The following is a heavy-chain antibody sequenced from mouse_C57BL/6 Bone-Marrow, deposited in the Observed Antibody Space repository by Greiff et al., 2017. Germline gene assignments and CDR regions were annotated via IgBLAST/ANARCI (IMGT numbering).Heavy chain of an antibody. CDR2: INSDGGSI. Sequence: EVKLMESGGGLVQPGESLKLSCESNEYEFPSHDMSWVRKTPEKRLELVAAINSDGGSIYYPDTMERQFIISRDNTKKTLYLQMSSLRSEDTALYYCARHDGYYVENYFDYWGQGTTLTVSS. CDR3: ARHDGYYVENYFDY. D-gene: IGHD2-3*01. CDR1: EYEFPSHD. J-gene: IGHJ2*01. V-gene: IGHV5-2*01.